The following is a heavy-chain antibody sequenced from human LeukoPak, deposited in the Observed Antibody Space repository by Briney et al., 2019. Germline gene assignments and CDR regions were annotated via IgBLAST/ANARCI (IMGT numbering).Heavy chain of an antibody. J-gene: IGHJ4*02. CDR2: INPNSGGT. Sequence: ASVKVSCKASGYXFTGYYIHWVRQAPGQGLEWMGRINPNSGGTSYAQKFQGRVTMTRDTSISTAYMELSRLRSDDTAVYYCARGGIVASTTASFDYWGQGTLVTVSS. CDR1: GYXFTGYY. V-gene: IGHV1-2*06. CDR3: ARGGIVASTTASFDY. D-gene: IGHD5-12*01.